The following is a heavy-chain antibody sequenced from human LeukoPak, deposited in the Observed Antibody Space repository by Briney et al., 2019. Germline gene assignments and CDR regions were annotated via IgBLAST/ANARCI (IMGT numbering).Heavy chain of an antibody. Sequence: PGGSLRLSCAASGFTFDDYAMHWVRQAPGKGLEWVSLISWDGGSTYYADSVKGRFTISRDNSKNSLYLQMNSLRAEDTALYYRAKDLDSSSSPGGFDYWGQGTLVTVSS. J-gene: IGHJ4*02. D-gene: IGHD6-6*01. CDR3: AKDLDSSSSPGGFDY. CDR2: ISWDGGST. CDR1: GFTFDDYA. V-gene: IGHV3-43D*04.